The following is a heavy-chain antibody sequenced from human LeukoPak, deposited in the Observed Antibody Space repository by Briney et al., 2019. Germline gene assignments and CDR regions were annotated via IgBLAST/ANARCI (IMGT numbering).Heavy chain of an antibody. CDR1: GFTFSSYA. CDR2: ISGSGGNT. Sequence: PGGSLRLSCAASGFTFSSYAMSWVRQAPGKGLEWGSAISGSGGNTYYADSVKGRFTISRDNSKNTLYLQMNSLRAEDTAIYYCAKGNYGYYFDYWGQGTLVTVSS. V-gene: IGHV3-23*01. D-gene: IGHD4-11*01. CDR3: AKGNYGYYFDY. J-gene: IGHJ4*02.